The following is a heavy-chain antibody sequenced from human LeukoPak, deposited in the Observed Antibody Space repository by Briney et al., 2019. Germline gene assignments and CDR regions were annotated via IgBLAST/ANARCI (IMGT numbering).Heavy chain of an antibody. J-gene: IGHJ1*01. CDR2: ISYDGSNK. CDR1: GFTFSSYW. V-gene: IGHV3-30*18. D-gene: IGHD2-15*01. Sequence: GGSLRLSCAASGFTFSSYWMSWVRQAPGKGLEWVAVISYDGSNKYYADSVKGRFTISRDNSKNTLYLQMNSLRAEDTAVYYCAKDPCSGGSCYLETWGQGTLVTVSS. CDR3: AKDPCSGGSCYLET.